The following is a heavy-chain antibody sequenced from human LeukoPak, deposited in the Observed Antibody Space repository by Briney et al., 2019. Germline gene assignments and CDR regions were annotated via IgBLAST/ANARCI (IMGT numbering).Heavy chain of an antibody. Sequence: TPSETLSLTCTVSGGSTSSYYWSWIRQPPGKGLEWIGYIYYSGSTNYNPSLKSRVTISVDTSKNQFSLKLSSVTAADTAVYYCAADGARWYWGQGTLVTVSS. D-gene: IGHD4-23*01. J-gene: IGHJ4*02. V-gene: IGHV4-59*01. CDR3: AADGARWY. CDR1: GGSTSSYY. CDR2: IYYSGST.